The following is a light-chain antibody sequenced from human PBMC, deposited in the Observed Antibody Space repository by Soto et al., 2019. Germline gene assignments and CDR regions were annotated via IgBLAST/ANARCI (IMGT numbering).Light chain of an antibody. V-gene: IGKV1-39*01. J-gene: IGKJ1*01. CDR1: PTSGRF. CDR3: QQSYSTPWT. Sequence: DIQMTQSPSSVSASVGARVSITCRASPTSGRFLNWYQQKPGKAPKLLIYGASVLLNAAPSRFSVSGSGTEFTLTIASLQPEDLATYDCQQSYSTPWTFGPGTNVEMK. CDR2: GAS.